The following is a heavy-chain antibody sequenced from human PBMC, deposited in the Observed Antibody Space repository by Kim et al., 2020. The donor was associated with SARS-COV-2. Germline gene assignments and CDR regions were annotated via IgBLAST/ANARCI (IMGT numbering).Heavy chain of an antibody. V-gene: IGHV1-46*01. Sequence: ASVKVSCKASGYTFTSYYMHLVRQAPGQGLEWMGIINPSGGSTSYAQKFQGRVTMTRDTSLSTVYMELSSLRSEDTAVYYCAREYCGGDGYSRRNGFDPGGQGLRVTVSS. D-gene: IGHD2-21*02. J-gene: IGHJ5*02. CDR1: GYTFTSYY. CDR2: INPSGGST. CDR3: AREYCGGDGYSRRNGFDP.